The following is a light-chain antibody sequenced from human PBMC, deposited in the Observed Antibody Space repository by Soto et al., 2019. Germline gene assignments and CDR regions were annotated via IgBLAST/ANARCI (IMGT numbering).Light chain of an antibody. J-gene: IGKJ2*01. CDR2: VAS. V-gene: IGKV3-20*01. CDR3: QQYGSSPQT. Sequence: ELVLTQAPGTLSLSPGERATLSCRASQSVSSSCLAWYQQKPGQAPRLLIYVASSRATGIPDRFSGSESGTAFALTISRLEPEAFAVYYCQQYGSSPQTFGQGTKLEIK. CDR1: QSVSSSC.